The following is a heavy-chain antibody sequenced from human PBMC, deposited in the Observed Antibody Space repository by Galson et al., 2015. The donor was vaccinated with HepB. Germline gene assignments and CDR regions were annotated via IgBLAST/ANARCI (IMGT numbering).Heavy chain of an antibody. CDR3: ARGRRDYDFWSGYYRNWFDP. Sequence: SETLSLTCAVYGGSFSGYYWSWIRQPPGKGLGWIGEINHSGSTNYNPSLRSRVTISVDTSKNQFSLKLSSVTAADTAVYYCARGRRDYDFWSGYYRNWFDPWGQGTLVTVSS. CDR1: GGSFSGYY. J-gene: IGHJ5*02. CDR2: INHSGST. V-gene: IGHV4-34*01. D-gene: IGHD3-3*01.